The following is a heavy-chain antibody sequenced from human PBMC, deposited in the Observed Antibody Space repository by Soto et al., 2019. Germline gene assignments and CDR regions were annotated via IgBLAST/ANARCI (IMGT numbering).Heavy chain of an antibody. CDR3: ARGVRQWLVEECYFDY. Sequence: EVQLVESGGGLVKPGGSLRLSCAASGFTFSSYSMNWVRQAPGKGLEWVSSISSSSSYIYYADSVKGRFTISRDNAKNSLYLQMNRLRAEDTAVYYCARGVRQWLVEECYFDYWGQGTLVTVSS. D-gene: IGHD6-19*01. CDR2: ISSSSSYI. J-gene: IGHJ4*02. CDR1: GFTFSSYS. V-gene: IGHV3-21*01.